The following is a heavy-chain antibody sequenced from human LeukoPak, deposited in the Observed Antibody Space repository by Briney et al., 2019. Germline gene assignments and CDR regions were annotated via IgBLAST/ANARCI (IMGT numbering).Heavy chain of an antibody. V-gene: IGHV3-53*01. J-gene: IGHJ3*02. CDR2: IYSGSSST. CDR1: GFTVSSNY. CDR3: AKVKHIVVVTAITGAFDI. D-gene: IGHD2-21*02. Sequence: GGSLRLSCAASGFTVSSNYMSWVRQAPGKGLEWVSVIYSGSSSTYYTDSVKGRFTISRHNSKNTLYLQMNSLRAEDTAVYYCAKVKHIVVVTAITGAFDIWGQGTMVTVSS.